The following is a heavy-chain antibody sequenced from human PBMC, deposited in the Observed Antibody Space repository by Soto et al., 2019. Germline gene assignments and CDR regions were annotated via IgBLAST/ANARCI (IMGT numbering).Heavy chain of an antibody. CDR3: ARVTDDSSGYTLDY. CDR1: GGSISSYY. J-gene: IGHJ4*02. CDR2: IYYSGST. D-gene: IGHD3-22*01. Sequence: QVQLQESGPGLVKPSETLSLTCTVSGGSISSYYWSWIRQPPGKGLEWIGYIYYSGSTNYNPSLKSRVTISVHTSKNQFSLKLSSVTAADTAVYYCARVTDDSSGYTLDYWGQGTLVTVSS. V-gene: IGHV4-59*01.